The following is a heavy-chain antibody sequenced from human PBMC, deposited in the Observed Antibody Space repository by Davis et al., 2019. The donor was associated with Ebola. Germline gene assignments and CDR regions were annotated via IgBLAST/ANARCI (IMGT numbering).Heavy chain of an antibody. CDR3: ARGQIGYSGRFRFDS. D-gene: IGHD5-12*01. J-gene: IGHJ4*02. CDR1: GYTFTSYD. Sequence: AASVKVSCKASGYTFTSYDLSWVRRATGQGLEWMGWITPNSGYTGSAQRFQGRVTMTRNTSINTAYMELSGLTSEDPALYFCARGQIGYSGRFRFDSWGQGTLVTVSS. V-gene: IGHV1-8*01. CDR2: ITPNSGYT.